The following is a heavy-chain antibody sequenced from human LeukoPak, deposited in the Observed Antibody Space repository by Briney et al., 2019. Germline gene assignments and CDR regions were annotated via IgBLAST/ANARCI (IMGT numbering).Heavy chain of an antibody. V-gene: IGHV3-48*03. Sequence: GSLRLSCAASGFPFSNYEMHWVRQAPGKGLEWVSYISSSGSDIYYADSVKGRFTISRDNSKNTLYLQMNSLRAEDTAVYYCAKPAKTDYADYWGQGTLVTVSS. J-gene: IGHJ4*02. CDR1: GFPFSNYE. CDR3: AKPAKTDYADY. CDR2: ISSSGSDI. D-gene: IGHD1-14*01.